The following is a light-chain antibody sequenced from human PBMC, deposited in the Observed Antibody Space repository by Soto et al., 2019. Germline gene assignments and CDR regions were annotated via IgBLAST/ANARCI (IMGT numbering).Light chain of an antibody. CDR3: SSYTSSSTYV. J-gene: IGLJ1*01. CDR2: EVS. V-gene: IGLV2-14*01. CDR1: SSDVGYYNY. Sequence: QSALTQPASVSGSPGQSTTISCTGISSDVGYYNYVSWYQQHPGKAPKLMIYEVSNRPSGVSNRFSGSKSGITASLTISGLQAEDEGEYFCSSYTSSSTYVFGTGTKVTVL.